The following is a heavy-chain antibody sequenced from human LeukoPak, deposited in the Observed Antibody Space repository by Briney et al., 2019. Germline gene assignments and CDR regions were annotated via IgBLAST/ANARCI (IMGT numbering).Heavy chain of an antibody. CDR2: INPNSGGT. D-gene: IGHD3-10*01. CDR3: ARYYIEGRCFDY. J-gene: IGHJ4*02. CDR1: GYTFTSYY. V-gene: IGHV1-2*02. Sequence: ASVKVSCKASGYTFTSYYIHWVRQAPGQGIEWMGWINPNSGGTNYAQKFQGRVTMTRDTSIRTAYMELSRLRSDDTAMYYCARYYIEGRCFDYWGQGTLVTVSS.